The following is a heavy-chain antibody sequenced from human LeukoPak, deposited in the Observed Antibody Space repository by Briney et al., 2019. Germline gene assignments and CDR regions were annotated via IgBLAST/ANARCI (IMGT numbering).Heavy chain of an antibody. D-gene: IGHD1-20*01. CDR2: IKSKAEGETK. V-gene: IGHV3-15*08. CDR3: ATGIVTGTSR. Sequence: GGSLRLSCAVSRITFSNAWPSWVRQAPGKGLEWVGRIKSKAEGETKESAASVKGRFTISRDDSRSRLYLQMSSLKTEDTAVYYCATGIVTGTSRWGQGTLVAVSS. J-gene: IGHJ4*02. CDR1: RITFSNAW.